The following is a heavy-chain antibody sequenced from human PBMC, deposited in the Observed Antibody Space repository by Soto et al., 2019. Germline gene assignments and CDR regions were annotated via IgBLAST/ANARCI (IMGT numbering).Heavy chain of an antibody. D-gene: IGHD5-18*01. J-gene: IGHJ6*02. CDR3: ARGRVYIYGFSYYGMDA. CDR1: GGSFSGYY. V-gene: IGHV4-34*01. CDR2: INHSGST. Sequence: TSETLSLTCAVYGGSFSGYYWSWIRQPPGKGLEWIGEINHSGSTNYNPSLKSRVTISVDTSKNQFSLKLSSVTAADTAVYYCARGRVYIYGFSYYGMDAWGLGATVTVSS.